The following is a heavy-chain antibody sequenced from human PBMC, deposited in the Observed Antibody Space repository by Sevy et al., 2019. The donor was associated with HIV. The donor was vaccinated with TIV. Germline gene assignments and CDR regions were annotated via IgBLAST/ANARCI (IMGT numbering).Heavy chain of an antibody. CDR3: TRWKAAQSIFDY. J-gene: IGHJ4*02. Sequence: GGFLRLSCTASGFTFGDYCMSWVRQAPGKGLEWVAFLKSDVYGGTVDHAASVRGRIVISRDDYKTIAYLQMNDLKTEDTGVYYCTRWKAAQSIFDYWGQGALVTVSS. D-gene: IGHD6-13*01. CDR2: LKSDVYGGTV. CDR1: GFTFGDYC. V-gene: IGHV3-49*04.